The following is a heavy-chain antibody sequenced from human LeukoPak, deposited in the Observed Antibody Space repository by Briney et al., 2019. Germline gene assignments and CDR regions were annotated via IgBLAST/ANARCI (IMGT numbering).Heavy chain of an antibody. CDR3: TRDGRRGSSRYRGVDY. J-gene: IGHJ4*02. D-gene: IGHD6-13*01. Sequence: GGSLRLSCTASGFTFGDYAMSWFRQAPGKGLEWVGFIRSKAYGGTTEYAASVKGRFTISRDDSKSIAYLQMNSLKTEDTAVYYCTRDGRRGSSRYRGVDYWGQGTLVTVSS. CDR1: GFTFGDYA. V-gene: IGHV3-49*03. CDR2: IRSKAYGGTT.